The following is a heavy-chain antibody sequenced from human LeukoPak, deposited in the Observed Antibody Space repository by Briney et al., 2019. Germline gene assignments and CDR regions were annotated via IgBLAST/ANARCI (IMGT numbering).Heavy chain of an antibody. V-gene: IGHV3-53*01. CDR1: GFTVSHYY. J-gene: IGHJ4*02. D-gene: IGHD3-10*01. CDR2: IYSGGST. CDR3: ARTRGSHPSPFDS. Sequence: GGSLRLSCTVSGFTVSHYYMTWVRQAPGKGLECVSVIYSGGSTYSADSVKGRFTISRDNSRNMVYLQMSSLRAEDTAVYYCARTRGSHPSPFDSWGQGTLVTVSS.